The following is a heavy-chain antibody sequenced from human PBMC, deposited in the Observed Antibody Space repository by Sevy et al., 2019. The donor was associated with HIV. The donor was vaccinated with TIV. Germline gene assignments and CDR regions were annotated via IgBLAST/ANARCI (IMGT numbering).Heavy chain of an antibody. CDR2: MSPSSVNT. J-gene: IGHJ6*02. V-gene: IGHV1-8*01. CDR1: GYTFISFD. CDR3: ARSGGFSDHGMDV. D-gene: IGHD3-10*01. Sequence: ASVKVSCKASGYTFISFDINWVRQAPGQGLEWMGWMSPSSVNTAYAQKFQGRVTMTRSTSISTAYMDLSSLTSEDTAVYFCARSGGFSDHGMDVWGQGATVTVSS.